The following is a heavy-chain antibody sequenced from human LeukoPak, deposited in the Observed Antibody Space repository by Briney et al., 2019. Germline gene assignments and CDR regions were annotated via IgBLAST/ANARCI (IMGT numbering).Heavy chain of an antibody. CDR2: IWYDGSNK. CDR1: GFTFSSYG. Sequence: GRSLRLSCAASGFTFSSYGMHWVRQAPGKGLEWVAVIWYDGSNKYYADSVKGRFTISRDNSKNTLYLQMNSLRAEDTAVYYCAREAPKEYYGMDVWGQGTTVTVSS. CDR3: AREAPKEYYGMDV. V-gene: IGHV3-33*01. J-gene: IGHJ6*02.